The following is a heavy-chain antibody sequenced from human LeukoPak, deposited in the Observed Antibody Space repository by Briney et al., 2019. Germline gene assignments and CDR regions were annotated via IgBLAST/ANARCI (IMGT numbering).Heavy chain of an antibody. CDR1: GGSISSGDYY. Sequence: SQTLSLTCTVSGGSISSGDYYWSWIRQPPGKGLEWIGYIYYSGSTYYNPSLKSRVTISVDTSKNQFSLKLSSVTAADTAVYYRARAALIAVAGRGFDYWGQGTLVTVSS. J-gene: IGHJ4*02. CDR3: ARAALIAVAGRGFDY. V-gene: IGHV4-30-4*08. CDR2: IYYSGST. D-gene: IGHD6-19*01.